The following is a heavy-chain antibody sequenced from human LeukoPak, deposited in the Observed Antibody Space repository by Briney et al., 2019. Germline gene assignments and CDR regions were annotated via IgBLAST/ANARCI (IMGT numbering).Heavy chain of an antibody. CDR2: ISDSGGSP. V-gene: IGHV3-23*01. J-gene: IGHJ4*02. CDR1: GFTFSSSA. CDR3: AKDLQVALFDY. D-gene: IGHD5-12*01. Sequence: GGSLRLSCAASGFTFSSSAMTWVRQAPGKGLEWVSSISDSGGSPLYADSVKGRFTISRDNSENTLSLQMNSLRAEDTAVYYCAKDLQVALFDYWGQGTLVTVSS.